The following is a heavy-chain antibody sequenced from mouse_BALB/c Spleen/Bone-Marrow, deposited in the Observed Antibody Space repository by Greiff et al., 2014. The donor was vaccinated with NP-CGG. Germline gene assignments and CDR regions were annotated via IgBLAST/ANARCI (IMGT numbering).Heavy chain of an antibody. CDR2: ILPGSGNT. D-gene: IGHD1-2*01. V-gene: IGHV1-9*01. CDR3: ARRLLYYFDY. J-gene: IGHJ2*01. Sequence: VQLQQSGAELMKPGASVKIFCKATGYTFSSYWIEWVKQRPGHGPEWIGEILPGSGNTNYNENFKGKATFTADTSSNTAYMQLSSLTSEDSAVYYCARRLLYYFDYWGQGTTLTVSS. CDR1: GYTFSSYW.